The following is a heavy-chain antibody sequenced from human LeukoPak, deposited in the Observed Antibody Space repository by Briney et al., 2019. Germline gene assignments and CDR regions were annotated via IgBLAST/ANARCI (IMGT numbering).Heavy chain of an antibody. CDR3: ARDAGNSGYGCDL. CDR2: LRYTGET. D-gene: IGHD5-12*01. CDR1: GFTFSDYV. V-gene: IGHV3-69-1*01. Sequence: PGGSLRLSCVASGFTFSDYVIHWVRQAPGKGLEWVSHLRYTGETFYADSVKGRFTISRDNVRNSLYLQMNSLRAEDTAMYYCARDAGNSGYGCDLWGQGTLVTVSS. J-gene: IGHJ5*02.